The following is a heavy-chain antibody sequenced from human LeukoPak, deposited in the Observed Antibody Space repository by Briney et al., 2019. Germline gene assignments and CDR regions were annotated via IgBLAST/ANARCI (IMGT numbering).Heavy chain of an antibody. CDR2: ISYSGST. V-gene: IGHV4-59*11. Sequence: SETLSLTCTVSGGSISSHYWSWIRQPPRKGLEWIGYISYSGSTNYNPSLKSRVALSVDTSKNQFSLKLSSVTAADTAVYYCARDRRGSRYGYGWYYYYMDVWGKGTTVTVSS. CDR1: GGSISSHY. D-gene: IGHD5-18*01. CDR3: ARDRRGSRYGYGWYYYYMDV. J-gene: IGHJ6*03.